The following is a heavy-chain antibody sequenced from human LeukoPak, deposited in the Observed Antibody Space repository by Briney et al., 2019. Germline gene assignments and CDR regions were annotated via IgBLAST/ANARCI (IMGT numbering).Heavy chain of an antibody. V-gene: IGHV1-46*01. Sequence: WASVKVSCKASGYTFTSYYMHWVRQAPGQGLEWMGIINPSGGSTSYAQKFQGRVTMTRDTSTSTVYMELSSLRSEDTAMYYCARVHKPQIRSDAFDIWGQGTMVTVSS. CDR3: ARVHKPQIRSDAFDI. CDR1: GYTFTSYY. D-gene: IGHD5-18*01. J-gene: IGHJ3*02. CDR2: INPSGGST.